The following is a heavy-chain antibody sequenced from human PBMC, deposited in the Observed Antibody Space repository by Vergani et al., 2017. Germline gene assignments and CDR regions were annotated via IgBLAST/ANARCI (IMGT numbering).Heavy chain of an antibody. D-gene: IGHD3-9*01. V-gene: IGHV3-15*07. CDR1: SFKLGDYG. J-gene: IGHJ4*02. Sequence: VQLVESGGGVVQPGRSLRPSGTRLSFKLGDYGMHWVRQVPGKGLLWVSRIKTDGETTDYAAPVKGRFTISRDDSKNTLYLQMNSLKTEDTAVYYCTTPTKWELRYYFDYWGQGTLVTVSS. CDR3: TTPTKWELRYYFDY. CDR2: IKTDGETT.